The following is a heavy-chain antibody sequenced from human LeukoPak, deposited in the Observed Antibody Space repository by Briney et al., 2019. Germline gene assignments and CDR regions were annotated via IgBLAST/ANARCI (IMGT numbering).Heavy chain of an antibody. D-gene: IGHD1-26*01. CDR2: IYYSGST. Sequence: SETLSLTCTVSGGSISSYYWSWIRQPPGKGLEWIGYIYYSGSTNYNPSLKSRVTISVDTSKNQFSLKLSPVTAADTAVYYCARAYYSGSYHWFDPWGQGTLVTVSS. J-gene: IGHJ5*02. CDR3: ARAYYSGSYHWFDP. CDR1: GGSISSYY. V-gene: IGHV4-59*01.